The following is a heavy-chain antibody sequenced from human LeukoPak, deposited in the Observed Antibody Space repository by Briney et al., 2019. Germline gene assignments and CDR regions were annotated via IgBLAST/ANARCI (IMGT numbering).Heavy chain of an antibody. J-gene: IGHJ4*02. CDR1: GFTFSSYS. D-gene: IGHD4-23*01. CDR2: ISGGGSST. CDR3: AKTSGGNY. V-gene: IGHV3-23*01. Sequence: PGGSLRLSCAASGFTFSSYSMNWVRQAPGKGLEWVSTISGGGSSTYYADSVKGRFTISRDNSKDTLFLQMNSLRAEDTAVYYCAKTSGGNYWGQGTLVTVSS.